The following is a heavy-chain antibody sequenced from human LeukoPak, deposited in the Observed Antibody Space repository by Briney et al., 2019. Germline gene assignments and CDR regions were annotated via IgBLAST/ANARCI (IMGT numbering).Heavy chain of an antibody. CDR1: GYIFTTYG. D-gene: IGHD3-22*01. CDR2: ISVYNDYT. J-gene: IGHJ4*02. CDR3: ARNDSSGYSEY. V-gene: IGHV1-18*01. Sequence: ASVKVSCKASGYIFTTYGISWVRQAPGQGHEWMGWISVYNDYTTYAQTFQGRVTMTTDTSTSTAYMELRNLRSDDTAVYYCARNDSSGYSEYWGQGTLVTVS.